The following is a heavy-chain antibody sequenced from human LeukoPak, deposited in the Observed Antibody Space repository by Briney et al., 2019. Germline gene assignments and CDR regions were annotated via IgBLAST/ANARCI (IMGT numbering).Heavy chain of an antibody. D-gene: IGHD3-10*01. Sequence: SETLSLTCTVSGGSISTYYWNWIRQPPGKGLEWIGCIYYSGSTNYNPSLKSRVTISVDTSKNQFSLKLSSVTAADTAVYYCASESYYYGSGSYYDAPPDYWGQGTLVTVSS. CDR2: IYYSGST. CDR3: ASESYYYGSGSYYDAPPDY. V-gene: IGHV4-59*08. J-gene: IGHJ4*02. CDR1: GGSISTYY.